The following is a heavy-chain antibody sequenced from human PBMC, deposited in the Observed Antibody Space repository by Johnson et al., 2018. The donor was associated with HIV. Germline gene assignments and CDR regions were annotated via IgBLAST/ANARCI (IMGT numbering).Heavy chain of an antibody. CDR3: ARLPSGYSRDDLDI. CDR2: IRYDGSNK. J-gene: IGHJ3*02. D-gene: IGHD5-18*01. V-gene: IGHV3-30*02. CDR1: GFTFSSYG. Sequence: QVQLVESGGGVVQPGRSLRLSCAASGFTFSSYGMHWVRQAPGKGLEWVAFIRYDGSNKYYADSVKGRFTISRDNSKHTMYLQMNSLRVEDTAVYYCARLPSGYSRDDLDIWGQGTMVTVSS.